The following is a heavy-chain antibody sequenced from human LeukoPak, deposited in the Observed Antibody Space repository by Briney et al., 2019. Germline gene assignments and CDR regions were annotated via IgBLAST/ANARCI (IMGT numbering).Heavy chain of an antibody. CDR1: GGSISSSSYY. Sequence: PSETLSLTCTVSGGSISSSSYYWGWIRQPPGKGLEWIGSIYYSGSTYYNPSLKSRVTISVDTSKNQFSLKLSSVTAADTAVYYCARRGPSSTRYFDYWGQGTLVTVSS. CDR2: IYYSGST. CDR3: ARRGPSSTRYFDY. D-gene: IGHD2-2*01. J-gene: IGHJ4*02. V-gene: IGHV4-39*01.